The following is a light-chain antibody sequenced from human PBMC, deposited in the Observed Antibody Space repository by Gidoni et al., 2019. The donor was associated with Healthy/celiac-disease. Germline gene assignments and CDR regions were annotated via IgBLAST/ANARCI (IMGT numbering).Light chain of an antibody. CDR1: QSGSSSY. J-gene: IGKJ4*01. Sequence: IVLTQSPGTLSLSPGARATLSCRASQSGSSSYLAWYQQKPGQAHRLLIYGAASRATGIPDRFSGSGSGTDFTLTISRLEPEDFAVYYCQQYSSSPPLTFGGGTKVEIK. V-gene: IGKV3-20*01. CDR3: QQYSSSPPLT. CDR2: GAA.